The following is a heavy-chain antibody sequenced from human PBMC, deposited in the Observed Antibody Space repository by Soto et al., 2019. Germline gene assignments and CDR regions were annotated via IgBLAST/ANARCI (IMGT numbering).Heavy chain of an antibody. Sequence: SVKVSCKASGGTFSSYAISWVRQAPGQGLEWMGGIIPIFGTANYAQKFQGRVTITADKSTSTAYMELSSLRSEDTAGYYCASQLPSLYCTGSTSCYTGSRPLDYWGQGTLVTVSS. CDR3: ASQLPSLYCTGSTSCYTGSRPLDY. CDR2: IIPIFGTA. D-gene: IGHD2-2*02. V-gene: IGHV1-69*06. CDR1: GGTFSSYA. J-gene: IGHJ4*02.